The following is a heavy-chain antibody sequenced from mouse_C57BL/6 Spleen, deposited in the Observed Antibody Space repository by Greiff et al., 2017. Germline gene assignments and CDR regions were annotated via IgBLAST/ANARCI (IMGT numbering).Heavy chain of an antibody. V-gene: IGHV1-81*01. J-gene: IGHJ2*01. Sequence: QVTLKESGAELARPGASVKLSCKASGYTFTSYGISWVKQRTGQGLEWIGEIYPRSGNTYYNEKFKGKATLTADKSSSTAYMELRSLTSEDSAVYFCARGELGPVDYWGQGTTLTVSS. CDR2: IYPRSGNT. CDR3: ARGELGPVDY. CDR1: GYTFTSYG. D-gene: IGHD4-1*01.